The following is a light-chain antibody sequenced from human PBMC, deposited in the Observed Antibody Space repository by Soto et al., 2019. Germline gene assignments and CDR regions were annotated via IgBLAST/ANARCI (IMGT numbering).Light chain of an antibody. J-gene: IGKJ3*01. CDR2: EAS. Sequence: DIQMTQSPTSLSASVGDRVTITCRASQGIRNFVAWYQQKPGKAPKLLIYEASTLQSGVPSRFSGSGSRTDFTITINSLQAEDVGTYSSHTYRSVLIFVPGSQLEIK. CDR3: HTYRSVLI. CDR1: QGIRNF. V-gene: IGKV1-27*01.